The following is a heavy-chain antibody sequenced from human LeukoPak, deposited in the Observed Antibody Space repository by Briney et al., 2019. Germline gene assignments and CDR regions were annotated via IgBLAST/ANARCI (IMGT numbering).Heavy chain of an antibody. D-gene: IGHD3-10*01. CDR2: IYHSGST. J-gene: IGHJ4*02. CDR1: GYSISSGDY. Sequence: SETLSLTCTVSGYSISSGDYWGWIRQPPGKGLEWIGSIYHSGSTNYNPSLKSRVTISVDTSKNQFSLKLSSVTAADTAVYYCARRTYYYASGSYSPPRYWGQGTLVTVSS. CDR3: ARRTYYYASGSYSPPRY. V-gene: IGHV4-38-2*02.